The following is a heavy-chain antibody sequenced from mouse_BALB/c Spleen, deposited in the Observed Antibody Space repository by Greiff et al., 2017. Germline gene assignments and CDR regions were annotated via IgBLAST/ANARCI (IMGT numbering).Heavy chain of an antibody. D-gene: IGHD2-4*01. Sequence: VQLQQSGAELVKPGASVKLSCTASGFNIKDTYMHWVKQRPEQGLEWIGRIDPANGNTKYDPKFQGKATITADTSSNTAYLQLSSLTSEDTAVYYCASRTMITTGYAMDYWGQGTSVTVSS. CDR3: ASRTMITTGYAMDY. J-gene: IGHJ4*01. CDR1: GFNIKDTY. V-gene: IGHV14-3*02. CDR2: IDPANGNT.